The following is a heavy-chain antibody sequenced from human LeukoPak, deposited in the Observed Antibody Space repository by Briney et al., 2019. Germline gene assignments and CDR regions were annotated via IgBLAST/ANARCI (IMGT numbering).Heavy chain of an antibody. V-gene: IGHV3-74*01. CDR3: ARPAVAGLRAGGYDY. J-gene: IGHJ4*02. Sequence: GGSLRLSCAASGFSFSSYWMHWVRQAPGKGLVWVSRISSDGSIINYADSVKGRFTVSRDNAKNTLYLQMNSLRVEDTAVYYCARPAVAGLRAGGYDYWGQGTLVTVSS. CDR1: GFSFSSYW. D-gene: IGHD6-19*01. CDR2: ISSDGSII.